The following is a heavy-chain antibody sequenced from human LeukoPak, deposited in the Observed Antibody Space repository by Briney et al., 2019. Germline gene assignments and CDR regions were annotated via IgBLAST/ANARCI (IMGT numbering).Heavy chain of an antibody. CDR1: GFTFSNYW. D-gene: IGHD3-22*01. CDR2: TKQDETEK. Sequence: GGSLRLSCAASGFTFSNYWMSWVRQARGKGLEWVANTKQDETEKHYADSVKGRFTISRDNAQNSLYLQMNSLRAEDTAVYFCARNRQWLLADYWGQGTVVTVSS. J-gene: IGHJ4*02. V-gene: IGHV3-7*04. CDR3: ARNRQWLLADY.